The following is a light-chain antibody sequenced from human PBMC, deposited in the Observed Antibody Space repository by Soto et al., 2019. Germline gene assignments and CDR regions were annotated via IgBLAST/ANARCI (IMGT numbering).Light chain of an antibody. Sequence: DIQMTQSPSTLSASVGDRVTITCRASQSISSWLAWYQQKPGKAPKSLIYKASSVENGVPSRFSGSGSGTEFNLTISSLQPDDLATYYCQQYNSYPWTFGQGTKVEIK. CDR1: QSISSW. J-gene: IGKJ1*01. V-gene: IGKV1-5*03. CDR3: QQYNSYPWT. CDR2: KAS.